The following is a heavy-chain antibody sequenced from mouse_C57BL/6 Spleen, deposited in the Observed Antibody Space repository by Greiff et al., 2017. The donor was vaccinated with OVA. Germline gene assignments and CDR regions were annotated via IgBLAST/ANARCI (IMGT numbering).Heavy chain of an antibody. Sequence: EVQLQQSGPELVKPGASVKIPCKASGYTFTDYNMDWVKQSHGKSLEWIGDINPNNGGTIYNQKFKGKATLTVDKSSSTAYMELCSLTSEDTAVYDCARGATVVATDWYFDVWGTGTTVTVSS. D-gene: IGHD1-1*01. V-gene: IGHV1-18*01. J-gene: IGHJ1*03. CDR2: INPNNGGT. CDR1: GYTFTDYN. CDR3: ARGATVVATDWYFDV.